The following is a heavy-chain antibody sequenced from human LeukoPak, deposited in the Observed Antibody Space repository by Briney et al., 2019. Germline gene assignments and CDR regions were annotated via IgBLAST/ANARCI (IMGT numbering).Heavy chain of an antibody. CDR2: LLNDGVT. V-gene: IGHV4-59*01. CDR1: GASFSGNY. Sequence: SETLSLTCAVSGASFSGNYWSWIRQSPERGLEWVGHLLNDGVTDYNPSLMSRVTILSDTSKNQFSLRLASVTAADTAIYYCPKFSRWTPFKFWGQGTLVTVSS. J-gene: IGHJ1*01. D-gene: IGHD2-15*01. CDR3: PKFSRWTPFKF.